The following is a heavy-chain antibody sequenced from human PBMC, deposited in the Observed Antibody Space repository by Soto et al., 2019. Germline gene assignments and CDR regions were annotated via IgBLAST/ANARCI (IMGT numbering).Heavy chain of an antibody. CDR2: IYPGDSDT. J-gene: IGHJ6*02. V-gene: IGHV5-51*01. CDR1: GFRFTDYW. CDR3: ARRGQTGLYYYYGMDV. Sequence: GESLKISCKGSGFRFTDYWIGWVRQMPGKGLEWMGLIYPGDSDTRYSRSFQGQVTISADKSTSTAYLQWSSLKASDTATYYCARRGQTGLYYYYGMDVWGQGTTVTVSS.